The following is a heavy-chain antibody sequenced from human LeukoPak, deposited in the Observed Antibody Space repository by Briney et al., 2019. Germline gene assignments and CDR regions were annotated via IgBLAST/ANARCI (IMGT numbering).Heavy chain of an antibody. CDR3: ARGYYSSSGDY. V-gene: IGHV2-5*02. D-gene: IGHD2-15*01. Sequence: SGPTLVKPTQTLTLTCTFSGFSLSTSGVSVGWVRQPPGKALEWLALIYWDDDKRYSPSLKSRLTITKDTSKNQVVLSMTNMGPVDTATYNCARGYYSSSGDYWGQGTLVTVSS. CDR1: GFSLSTSGVS. J-gene: IGHJ4*02. CDR2: IYWDDDK.